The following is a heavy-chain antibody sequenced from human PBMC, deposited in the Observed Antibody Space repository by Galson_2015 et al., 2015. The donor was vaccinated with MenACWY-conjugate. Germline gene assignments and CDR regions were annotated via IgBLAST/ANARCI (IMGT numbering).Heavy chain of an antibody. D-gene: IGHD3-3*01. CDR1: RGSISTYY. Sequence: ETLSLTCTVSRGSISTYYWRWIRPPPGKGLEWIGHIYYSGSSNYNPSLKSRVTMSDDTSQNQIYLHLRSVTAADTAVYFWAGNYTSPTSEALDVWGQGTTVIISS. J-gene: IGHJ3*01. CDR3: AGNYTSPTSEALDV. CDR2: IYYSGSS. V-gene: IGHV4-59*01.